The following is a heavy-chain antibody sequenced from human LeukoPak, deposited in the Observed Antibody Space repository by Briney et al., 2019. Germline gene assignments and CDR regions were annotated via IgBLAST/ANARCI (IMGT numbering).Heavy chain of an antibody. D-gene: IGHD3-10*01. CDR2: ISAYNGNT. Sequence: ASVKVSCKASGYTFNSYGISWVRQAPGQGLEWMGWISAYNGNTNYAQKLQGRVTMTTDTSTSTAYMELRSLSSDDTAVYYCARDRRITMVRGVMLYYYYGMDVWGQGTTVTVSS. CDR1: GYTFNSYG. V-gene: IGHV1-18*01. J-gene: IGHJ6*02. CDR3: ARDRRITMVRGVMLYYYYGMDV.